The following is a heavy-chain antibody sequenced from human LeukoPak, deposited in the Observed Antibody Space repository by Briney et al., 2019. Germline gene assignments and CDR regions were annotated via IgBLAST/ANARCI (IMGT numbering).Heavy chain of an antibody. CDR2: INHSGST. Sequence: SETLSLTCAVYGGSFSGYYWSWIRQPPGKGLEWIGEINHSGSTNYNPSLKSRVTISVDTSKNQFSLKLSSVTATDTAVYYCALRGGTAMVNFDYWGQGTLVTVSS. CDR3: ALRGGTAMVNFDY. CDR1: GGSFSGYY. V-gene: IGHV4-34*01. D-gene: IGHD5-18*01. J-gene: IGHJ4*02.